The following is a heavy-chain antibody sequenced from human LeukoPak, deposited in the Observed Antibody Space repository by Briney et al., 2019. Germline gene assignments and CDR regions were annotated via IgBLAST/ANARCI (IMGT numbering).Heavy chain of an antibody. CDR3: ARMTYYYDSSGYYHYYFDH. CDR1: GDSISSYY. D-gene: IGHD3-22*01. J-gene: IGHJ4*02. V-gene: IGHV4-59*01. CDR2: IYNSGST. Sequence: SETLSLTCTVSGDSISSYYWSWIRQPPGEGLEWIGYIYNSGSTNYNPSLKSRVTISVDMFKKQFSLKLGSVTAADTAMYYCARMTYYYDSSGYYHYYFDHWGQGTLVTVSS.